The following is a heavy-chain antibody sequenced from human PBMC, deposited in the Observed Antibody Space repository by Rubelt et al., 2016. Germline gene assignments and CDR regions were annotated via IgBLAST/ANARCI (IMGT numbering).Heavy chain of an antibody. CDR3: AIVDYYGRSGDGRADVDY. J-gene: IGHJ4*02. D-gene: IGHD3-22*01. CDR1: GGSISSSSYY. Sequence: QLQLQESGPGLVKPSETLSLTCTVSGGSISSSSYYWGWIRQPPGNGLEWIGSIYYSGGTYYNPSLKRRVTISVDPSKNQFSPELSDVRAADTAADYWAIVDYYGRSGDGRADVDYWGQGTLVTVSS. CDR2: IYYSGGT. V-gene: IGHV4-39*01.